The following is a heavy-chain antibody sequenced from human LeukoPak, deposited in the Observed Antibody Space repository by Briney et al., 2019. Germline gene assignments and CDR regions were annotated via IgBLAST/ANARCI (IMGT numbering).Heavy chain of an antibody. CDR1: GYTFTSYY. J-gene: IGHJ6*02. V-gene: IGHV1-46*01. CDR3: ARDPNPDIVVVPAARRYYCYGMDV. D-gene: IGHD2-2*01. CDR2: INPSGGNT. Sequence: ASVTVSCKASGYTFTSYYMHWVRQAPGQGLEWMGIINPSGGNTSDAQKFQGRVTMTRDTSTSTVYMELSSLRSEDTAVYYCARDPNPDIVVVPAARRYYCYGMDVWGQGTTVTVSS.